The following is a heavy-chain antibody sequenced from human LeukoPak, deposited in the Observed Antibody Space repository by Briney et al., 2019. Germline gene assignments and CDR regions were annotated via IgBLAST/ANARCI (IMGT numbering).Heavy chain of an antibody. D-gene: IGHD5-18*01. CDR1: GFTFDDYA. CDR3: AKARGYSYAEYFQH. J-gene: IGHJ1*01. V-gene: IGHV3-9*01. CDR2: ISWNSGSI. Sequence: GGSLRLSRAASGFTFDDYAMHWVRQAPGKGLEWVSGISWNSGSIGYADSVKGRFTISRDNAKNSLYLQMNSLRAEDTALYYCAKARGYSYAEYFQHWGQGTLVTVSS.